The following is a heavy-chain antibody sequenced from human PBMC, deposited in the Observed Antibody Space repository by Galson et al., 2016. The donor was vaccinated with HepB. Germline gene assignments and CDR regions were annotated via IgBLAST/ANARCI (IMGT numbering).Heavy chain of an antibody. V-gene: IGHV3-13*01. J-gene: IGHJ6*02. CDR2: IGTAGDT. CDR1: GFTFSRHD. D-gene: IGHD1-14*01. CDR3: ARDGGGTGGYYYYAMDV. Sequence: SLRLSCAASGFTFSRHDMHWVRHVTGKGLEWVSAIGTAGDTYHPGSVKGRFTISRENAKNSLYLQMNSLRDEDTAVYYCARDGGGTGGYYYYAMDVWGQGTTVTVSS.